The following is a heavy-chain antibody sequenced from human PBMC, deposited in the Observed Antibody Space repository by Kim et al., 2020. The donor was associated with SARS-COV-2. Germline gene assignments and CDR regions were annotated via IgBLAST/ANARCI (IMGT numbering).Heavy chain of an antibody. D-gene: IGHD3-22*01. CDR1: GFTFSDYY. CDR3: ARTMRGNYYYDSSGYYPEGAFDI. Sequence: GGSLRLSCAASGFTFSDYYMSWIRQAPGKGLEWVSYISSSGSTIYYADSVKGRFTISRDNAKNSLYLQMNSLRAEDTAVYYCARTMRGNYYYDSSGYYPEGAFDIWGQGTMVTISS. CDR2: ISSSGSTI. J-gene: IGHJ3*02. V-gene: IGHV3-11*04.